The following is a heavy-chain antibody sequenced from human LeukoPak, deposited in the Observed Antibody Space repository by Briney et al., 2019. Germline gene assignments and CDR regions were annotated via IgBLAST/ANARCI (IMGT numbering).Heavy chain of an antibody. D-gene: IGHD3-3*01. V-gene: IGHV3-11*01. CDR3: ARCLEGGYYDWFDP. CDR2: ISSSGSTI. J-gene: IGHJ5*02. Sequence: PGGSLRLSCAASGFTFSDYYMSWIRQAPGKGLEWVSYISSSGSTIYYADSVKGRFTISRDSAKNSLYLQMNSLRAEDTAVYYCARCLEGGYYDWFDPWGQGTLVTVSS. CDR1: GFTFSDYY.